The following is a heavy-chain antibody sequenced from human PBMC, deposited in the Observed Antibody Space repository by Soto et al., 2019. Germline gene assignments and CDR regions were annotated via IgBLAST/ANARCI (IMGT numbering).Heavy chain of an antibody. CDR3: AREEWDPWPSSSPIDY. CDR2: TYYRSKWYN. Sequence: PSQTLSLTCAISGDSVSSNSAAWNWIRQSPSRGLEWLGRTYYRSKWYNDYAVSVKSRITINPDTSKNQFSLQLNSVTPEDTAVYYCAREEWDPWPSSSPIDYWGQGTLVTVSS. J-gene: IGHJ4*02. D-gene: IGHD6-13*01. CDR1: GDSVSSNSAA. V-gene: IGHV6-1*01.